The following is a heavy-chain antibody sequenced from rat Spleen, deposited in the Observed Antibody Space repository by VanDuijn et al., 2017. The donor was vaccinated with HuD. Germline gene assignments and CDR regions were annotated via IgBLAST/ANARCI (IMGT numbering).Heavy chain of an antibody. Sequence: QVQLKESGPGQVQPSQTLSLTCTVSGFSLTSNPVHWVRQPPGKGREWRGGIWGDGRTDYNAALKSRLSINRDTSKSQVFLKMNSLQTDDTAIYFCTSLFLPHSRAFDNWGQGVMVTVSS. CDR2: IWGDGRT. CDR3: TSLFLPHSRAFDN. CDR1: GFSLTSNP. V-gene: IGHV2-1*01. J-gene: IGHJ2*01. D-gene: IGHD1-2*01.